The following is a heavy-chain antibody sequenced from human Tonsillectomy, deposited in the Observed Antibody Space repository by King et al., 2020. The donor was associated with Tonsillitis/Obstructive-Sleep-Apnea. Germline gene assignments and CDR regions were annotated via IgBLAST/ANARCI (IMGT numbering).Heavy chain of an antibody. CDR1: GFTFSSYA. CDR2: ISGSGGST. V-gene: IGHV3-23*04. J-gene: IGHJ6*03. D-gene: IGHD1-14*01. Sequence: VQLVESGGGLVQPGGSLRLSCAASGFTFSSYAMSWVRQAPGKGLEWVSAISGSGGSTYYADSVKGRFTISRDNSKNTLYLQMNSLRAEDTAVYYCAKGPPLRRNSPPYYYYMDVWGKGTTVTVSS. CDR3: AKGPPLRRNSPPYYYYMDV.